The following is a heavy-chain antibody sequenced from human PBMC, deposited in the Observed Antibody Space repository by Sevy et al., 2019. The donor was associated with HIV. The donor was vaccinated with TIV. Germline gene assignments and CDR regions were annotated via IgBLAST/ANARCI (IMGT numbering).Heavy chain of an antibody. CDR3: TTQIPHCSSTSCYTVWFDP. CDR2: IKSKTDGGTT. V-gene: IGHV3-15*01. D-gene: IGHD2-2*02. J-gene: IGHJ5*02. CDR1: GFTFSNAW. Sequence: GGSLRLSCAASGFTFSNAWMSWVRQAPGKGLEWVGRIKSKTDGGTTDDTAPVKGRFTISRDDSKNTLYLQMNSLKAEGTAVYDCTTQIPHCSSTSCYTVWFDPWGQGALVTVSS.